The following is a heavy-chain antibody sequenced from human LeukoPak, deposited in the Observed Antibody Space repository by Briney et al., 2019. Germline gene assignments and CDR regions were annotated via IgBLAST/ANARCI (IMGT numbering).Heavy chain of an antibody. J-gene: IGHJ4*02. CDR2: IIPILGIA. CDR3: ARASIAVAGSTFFDY. Sequence: SVKVSCKASGGTFSSHAISWVRQAPGQGLEWMGRIIPILGIANYAQKFQGRVTITADKPTSTAYMELSSLRSEDTAVYYCARASIAVAGSTFFDYWGQGTLVTVSS. D-gene: IGHD6-19*01. CDR1: GGTFSSHA. V-gene: IGHV1-69*04.